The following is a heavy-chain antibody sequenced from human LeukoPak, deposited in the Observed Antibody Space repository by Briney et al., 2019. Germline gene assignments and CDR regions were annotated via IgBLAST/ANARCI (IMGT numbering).Heavy chain of an antibody. CDR3: ARLGHIVVVPAAAGGIDY. CDR2: IYPGDSDT. Sequence: GESLKISCKGSGYSFTSYWIGWVRQMPGKGLEWMGIIYPGDSDTRYSPSFQGQVTISADKSISTAYLQWSSLKASDTAMYYCARLGHIVVVPAAAGGIDYWGQRTLVTVSS. D-gene: IGHD2-2*01. V-gene: IGHV5-51*01. CDR1: GYSFTSYW. J-gene: IGHJ4*02.